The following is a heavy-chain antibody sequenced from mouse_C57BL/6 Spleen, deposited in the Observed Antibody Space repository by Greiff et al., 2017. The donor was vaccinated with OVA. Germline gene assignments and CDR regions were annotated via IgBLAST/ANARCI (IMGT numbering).Heavy chain of an antibody. D-gene: IGHD1-1*01. Sequence: EVKLMESGGGLVQPGGSLSLSCAASGFTFTDYYMSWVRQPPGKALEWLGFIRNKANGYTTEYSASVKGRFTISRDNSQSILYLQMNALRAEDSATYYCARAPLYGSFDYWGQGTTLTVSS. V-gene: IGHV7-3*01. CDR1: GFTFTDYY. CDR2: IRNKANGYTT. CDR3: ARAPLYGSFDY. J-gene: IGHJ2*01.